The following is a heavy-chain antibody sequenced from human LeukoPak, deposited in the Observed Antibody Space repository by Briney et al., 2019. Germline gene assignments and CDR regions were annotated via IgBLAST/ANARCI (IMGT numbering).Heavy chain of an antibody. V-gene: IGHV4-34*01. Sequence: GSLRLSCAASGFTFSNYGMHWVRQAPGKGLEWIGEINHSGSTNYNPSLKSRVTISVDTSKDQFSLKLSSVTAADTAVYYCARGNWFDPWGQGTLVTVSS. CDR2: INHSGST. CDR3: ARGNWFDP. J-gene: IGHJ5*02. CDR1: GFTFSNYG.